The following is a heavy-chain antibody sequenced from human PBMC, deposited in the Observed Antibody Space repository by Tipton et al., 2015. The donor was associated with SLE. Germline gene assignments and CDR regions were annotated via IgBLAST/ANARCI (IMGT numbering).Heavy chain of an antibody. Sequence: LRLSCTVSGGSISTYYWSCIGQPQGKRLLLFAYLHKRDCANYNPSLKSRFTFSVDTSKNQVSLKLTSVTAADTALYYCVRYMSAASDV. CDR2: LHKRDCA. V-gene: IGHV4-59*08. D-gene: IGHD1-1*01. CDR1: GGSISTYY. CDR3: VRYMSAASDV. J-gene: IGHJ3*01.